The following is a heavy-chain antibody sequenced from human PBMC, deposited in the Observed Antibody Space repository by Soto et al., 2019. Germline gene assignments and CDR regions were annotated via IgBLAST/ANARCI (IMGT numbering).Heavy chain of an antibody. J-gene: IGHJ4*02. D-gene: IGHD4-17*01. CDR2: IYYSGST. CDR1: GGSISSGDYY. CDR3: ASQRGSYGDWVGFDY. Sequence: QVQLQESGPGLVKPSQTLSLTCTVSGGSISSGDYYWSWIRQPPGKGLEWIGYIYYSGSTYYNPSLKSRVTISVDTSKYQFSLKLSSVTAADTAVYYCASQRGSYGDWVGFDYWGQGTLVTVSS. V-gene: IGHV4-30-4*01.